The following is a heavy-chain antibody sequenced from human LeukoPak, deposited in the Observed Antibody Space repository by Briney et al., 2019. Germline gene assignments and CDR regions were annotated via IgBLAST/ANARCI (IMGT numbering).Heavy chain of an antibody. D-gene: IGHD3-16*01. CDR3: AKARTLTTLLGD. V-gene: IGHV3-23*01. Sequence: GGSLRLSCVASGFTFSNFAMSWVRQAPGKGLEWVSAISGSGYTTNYADSVKGRFTFSRDNSKNTLYLQMNSLSDEDTAVYYCAKARTLTTLLGDWGQGTMVTVSS. CDR2: ISGSGYTT. J-gene: IGHJ3*01. CDR1: GFTFSNFA.